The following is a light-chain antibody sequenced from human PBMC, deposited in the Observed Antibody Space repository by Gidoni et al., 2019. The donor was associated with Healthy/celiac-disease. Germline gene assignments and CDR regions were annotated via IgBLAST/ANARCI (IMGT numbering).Light chain of an antibody. V-gene: IGKV3-11*01. Sequence: FVLTQSPATLSLSPGERATLSCRASQSVSSYLAWYQQKPGQDPRLLIYDASNRATGIPARFSGSGSGTDFTLTISSLEPEDFAVYYCQQRSNWPLTFGGGTKVEIK. CDR3: QQRSNWPLT. CDR2: DAS. J-gene: IGKJ4*01. CDR1: QSVSSY.